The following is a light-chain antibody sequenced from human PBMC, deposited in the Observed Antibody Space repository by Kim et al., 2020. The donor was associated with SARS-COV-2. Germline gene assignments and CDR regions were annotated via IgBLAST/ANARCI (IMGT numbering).Light chain of an antibody. J-gene: IGLJ2*01. CDR1: RSDVGAYNY. CDR2: DVT. V-gene: IGLV2-11*01. Sequence: QSALTQPRSVSGSPGQSVTMSCTGTRSDVGAYNYVSWYQQHPGKAPKVVIYDVTNRPSGVPNRFSGSKSGNTASLTISGLQAEDEADYYCCSFAGNSVIFGGGTQLTVL. CDR3: CSFAGNSVI.